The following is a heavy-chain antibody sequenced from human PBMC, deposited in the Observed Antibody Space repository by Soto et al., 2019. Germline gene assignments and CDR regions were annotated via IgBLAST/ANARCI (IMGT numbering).Heavy chain of an antibody. CDR2: IINSGGST. V-gene: IGHV3-23*01. CDR1: GVTFSSYA. Sequence: PGGSLRLSCAASGVTFSSYALTWVRQAPGRRLEWVSAIINSGGSTYYADSVKGRFTISRHNSKNTLYLQMNSLRAEDTAVYYCARESHLAHHDAFDIWGQGTMVTVSS. CDR3: ARESHLAHHDAFDI. J-gene: IGHJ3*02.